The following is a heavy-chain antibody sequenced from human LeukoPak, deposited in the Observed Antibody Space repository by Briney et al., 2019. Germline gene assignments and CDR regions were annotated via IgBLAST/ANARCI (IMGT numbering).Heavy chain of an antibody. CDR2: ISSSSSTI. Sequence: PGGSLRLSCAASGFTFSSYSMNWVRQAPGKGLEWVSYISSSSSTIYYADSVKGRFTISRDNAKNSLYLKMNSLRAEDTAVYYCARVVITTGYYFDYWGQGTLVTVSS. D-gene: IGHD3-22*01. J-gene: IGHJ4*02. CDR3: ARVVITTGYYFDY. V-gene: IGHV3-48*04. CDR1: GFTFSSYS.